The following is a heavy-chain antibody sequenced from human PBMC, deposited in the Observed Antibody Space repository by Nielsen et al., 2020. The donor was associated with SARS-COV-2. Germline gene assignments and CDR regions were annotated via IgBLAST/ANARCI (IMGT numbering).Heavy chain of an antibody. V-gene: IGHV4-39*07. CDR2: IYYSGST. CDR3: ARVRYYDILTGLYYYYYMDV. Sequence: RQAPGKGLEWIGSIYYSGSTYYNPSLKSRVTISVDTSKNQFSPKLSSVTAADTAVYYCARVRYYDILTGLYYYYYMDVWGKGTTVTVSS. D-gene: IGHD3-9*01. J-gene: IGHJ6*03.